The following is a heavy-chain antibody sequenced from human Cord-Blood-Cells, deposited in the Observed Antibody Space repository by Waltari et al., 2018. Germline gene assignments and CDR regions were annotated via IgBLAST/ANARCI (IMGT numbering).Heavy chain of an antibody. V-gene: IGHV3-33*01. J-gene: IGHJ4*02. CDR1: GFTFSSYG. D-gene: IGHD3-22*01. CDR2: IWYDGSNK. CDR3: ARGRQWLLFDY. Sequence: QVQLVESGGGVVQPGRSLRLSCAASGFTFSSYGMHWVRQAPGKGLEWVAVIWYDGSNKYYADSVKGRFTISRDNSKNTLYLQMNSLRAEDTAVYYCARGRQWLLFDYWGQGTLVTVSS.